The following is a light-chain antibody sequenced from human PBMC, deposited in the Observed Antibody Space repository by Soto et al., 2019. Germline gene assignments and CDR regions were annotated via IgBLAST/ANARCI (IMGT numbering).Light chain of an antibody. CDR1: SSDIGAYNF. J-gene: IGLJ2*01. Sequence: QSALTQPASVSGSPGQSITISCTGTSSDIGAYNFVSWYQQYPGKAPKLLIFEAYSRPAEISSRFSGSKSGNTASLTISGLHAEDEADYYCTSYTTTNTPVVFGGGTKLTVL. CDR2: EAY. V-gene: IGLV2-14*01. CDR3: TSYTTTNTPVV.